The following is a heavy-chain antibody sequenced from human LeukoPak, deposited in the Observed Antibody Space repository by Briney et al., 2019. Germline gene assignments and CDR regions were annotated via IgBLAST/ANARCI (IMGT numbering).Heavy chain of an antibody. Sequence: SETLSLTCTVSGGSIRSHYWSWIRPPPGKGLEYIGYIHDSGSTNYNPFLRGRVTISVDTSKNQFPLKLSSVTAADTAVYYCARGNLWGLTAFDYWGQGTLVTVS. V-gene: IGHV4-59*11. CDR3: ARGNLWGLTAFDY. CDR1: GGSIRSHY. D-gene: IGHD1-14*01. CDR2: IHDSGST. J-gene: IGHJ4*02.